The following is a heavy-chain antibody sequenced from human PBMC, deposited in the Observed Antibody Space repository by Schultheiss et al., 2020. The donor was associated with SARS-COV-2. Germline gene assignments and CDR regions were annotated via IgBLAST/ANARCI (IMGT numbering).Heavy chain of an antibody. D-gene: IGHD2-15*01. J-gene: IGHJ4*02. CDR2: ISGSGGST. CDR1: GFTFSSYA. V-gene: IGHV3-23*01. CDR3: AKGSVVVVAATHFDY. Sequence: GGSLRLSCAASGFTFSSYAMSWVRQAPGKGLEWVSAISGSGGSTYYADSVKGRFTISRDNAKNSLYLQMNSLRAEDTALYYCAKGSVVVVAATHFDYWGQGTLVTVSS.